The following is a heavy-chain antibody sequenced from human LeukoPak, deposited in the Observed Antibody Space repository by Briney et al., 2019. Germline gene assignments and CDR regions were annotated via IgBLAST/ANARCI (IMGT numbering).Heavy chain of an antibody. CDR1: GFTVSSNY. D-gene: IGHD3-22*01. J-gene: IGHJ4*02. Sequence: GSLRLSCAAAGFTVSSNYVSWVRHPPPKGLEWGSVIYSGGSTYYADSVKGRFTISRDNSKNTLYLQMNSLRAEDTAVYYCARALVGSGYYYSSDYWGQGTLVTVSS. CDR2: IYSGGST. CDR3: ARALVGSGYYYSSDY. V-gene: IGHV3-53*01.